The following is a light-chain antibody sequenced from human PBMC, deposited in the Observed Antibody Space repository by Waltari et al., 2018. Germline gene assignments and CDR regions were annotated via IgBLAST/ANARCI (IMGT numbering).Light chain of an antibody. V-gene: IGKV1-5*03. CDR3: QQYSDYPMYT. Sequence: DILMTQSPSTLSASVGDRVTITCRASQHISSWLAWYQHRPGKAPKLLISKASTLEGGVPSRFSGGRSGTEFTLTITNLQPDDFATYYCQQYSDYPMYTFGQGTKLEI. CDR1: QHISSW. J-gene: IGKJ2*01. CDR2: KAS.